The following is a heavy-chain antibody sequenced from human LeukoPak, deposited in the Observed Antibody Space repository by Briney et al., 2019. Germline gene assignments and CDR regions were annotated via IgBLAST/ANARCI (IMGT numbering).Heavy chain of an antibody. Sequence: GGSLRLSCAASGFTFSSYSMNWVRQAPGKGLEWVSSISSSSSYIYYADSVKGRFTISRDNAKNSLYLQMNSLRAEDTAVYYCARDHRYEVQPIDYWGQGTLVTVSS. CDR2: ISSSSSYI. J-gene: IGHJ4*02. CDR1: GFTFSSYS. CDR3: ARDHRYEVQPIDY. D-gene: IGHD1-1*01. V-gene: IGHV3-21*01.